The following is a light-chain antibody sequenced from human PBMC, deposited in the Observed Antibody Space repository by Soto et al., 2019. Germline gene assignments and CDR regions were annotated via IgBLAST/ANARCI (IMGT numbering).Light chain of an antibody. V-gene: IGLV1-40*01. Sequence: QSALTQPASVSGSPGQSITISCTGSSSNIGAGYDVHWYQQFPGTTPKFLIYGNTNRPSGVPDRFSASKSGTSASLDITGLQAEDEAEYFCQSYDSSLTVVFGGGTKVTVL. CDR2: GNT. CDR3: QSYDSSLTVV. J-gene: IGLJ2*01. CDR1: SSNIGAGYD.